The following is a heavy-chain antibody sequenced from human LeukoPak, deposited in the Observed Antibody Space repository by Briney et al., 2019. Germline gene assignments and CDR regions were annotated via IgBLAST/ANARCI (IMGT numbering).Heavy chain of an antibody. CDR1: GYTFTSYD. D-gene: IGHD3-3*01. CDR3: ATGVPSDNWFDP. Sequence: ASVKVSCKASGYTFTSYDINWVRQATGQGLEWMGWMNPNSGNTGYAQKFQGRVTMTRNTSISTAYMELSSLRSEDTAVYYCATGVPSDNWFDPWGQGTLVTVSS. V-gene: IGHV1-8*01. CDR2: MNPNSGNT. J-gene: IGHJ5*02.